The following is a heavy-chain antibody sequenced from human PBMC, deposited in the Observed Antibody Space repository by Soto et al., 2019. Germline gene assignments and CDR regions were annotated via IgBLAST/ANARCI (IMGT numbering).Heavy chain of an antibody. V-gene: IGHV4-34*01. CDR2: INHSGST. CDR1: GGSFSGYY. Sequence: SETLSLTCAVYGGSFSGYYWSWIRQPPGKGLEWIGEINHSGSTNYNPSLKSRVTISVDTSKNQFSLKLSSVTAADTAVYYCASSGERYYYYYMDVWGKGTTVTVSS. J-gene: IGHJ6*03. CDR3: ASSGERYYYYYMDV. D-gene: IGHD4-17*01.